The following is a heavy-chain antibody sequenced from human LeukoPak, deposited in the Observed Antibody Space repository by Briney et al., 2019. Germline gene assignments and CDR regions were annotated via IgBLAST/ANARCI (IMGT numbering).Heavy chain of an antibody. CDR1: GFTFSSYE. J-gene: IGHJ3*02. Sequence: GGSLRLSCAASGFTFSSYEMNWVRQAPGKGLEWVSYISSSGSTIYYADSVKGRFTISRDNAKNSPYLQMSSLRAEDTAVYYCAKDGGPNYDNSGYYSDDAFDIWGQGTMVTVSS. CDR3: AKDGGPNYDNSGYYSDDAFDI. D-gene: IGHD3-22*01. V-gene: IGHV3-48*03. CDR2: ISSSGSTI.